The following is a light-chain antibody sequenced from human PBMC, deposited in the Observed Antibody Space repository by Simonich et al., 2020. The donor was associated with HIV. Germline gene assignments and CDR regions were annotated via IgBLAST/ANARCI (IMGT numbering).Light chain of an antibody. V-gene: IGKV1-39*01. CDR1: QSISTW. J-gene: IGKJ1*01. Sequence: DIQMTQSPSTLSASVGDRVTITCRASQSISTWLAWYQQKPGKAPKLLIYAASSLQSGFPSRFSGRGSGKDFTLTISSLQPEDFATYYCQQSYSTPRTFGQGTKVEIK. CDR3: QQSYSTPRT. CDR2: AAS.